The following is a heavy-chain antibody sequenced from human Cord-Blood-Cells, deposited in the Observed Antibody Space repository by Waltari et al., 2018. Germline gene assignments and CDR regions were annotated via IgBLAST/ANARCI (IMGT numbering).Heavy chain of an antibody. J-gene: IGHJ3*02. CDR3: ARDWGSYYGSGSYAFDI. D-gene: IGHD3-10*01. CDR1: GFTFSRYE. Sequence: EVQLVESGGGLVQPGGSLRRSCAAAGFTFSRYEMNWVRPAPGKGLEWVSYISSSGGTIYYADSVKGRFTISRDNAKNSLYLQMNSLRAEDTAVYYCARDWGSYYGSGSYAFDIWGQGTMVTVSS. V-gene: IGHV3-48*03. CDR2: ISSSGGTI.